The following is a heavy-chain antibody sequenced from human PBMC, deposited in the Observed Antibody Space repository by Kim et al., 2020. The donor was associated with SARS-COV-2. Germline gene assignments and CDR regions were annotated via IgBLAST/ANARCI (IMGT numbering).Heavy chain of an antibody. CDR2: ISSSGTTK. CDR1: GLTFSDYY. Sequence: GGSLRLSCAASGLTFSDYYMSWIRQAPGKGLEWVSYISSSGTTKHYADSVKGRFTISRDNAKNSLYLQMNSLRAEDTAVYYCARVVVIAAAGTVDYWGQGTLVTVSS. V-gene: IGHV3-11*01. D-gene: IGHD6-13*01. CDR3: ARVVVIAAAGTVDY. J-gene: IGHJ4*02.